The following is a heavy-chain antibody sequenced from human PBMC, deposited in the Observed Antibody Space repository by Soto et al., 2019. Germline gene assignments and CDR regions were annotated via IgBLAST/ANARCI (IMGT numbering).Heavy chain of an antibody. D-gene: IGHD2-21*02. Sequence: PSETLSLTCAVSGGSISSGDYYWSWLRQPPGKGLEWIGYIYYSGSTYYNPSLKSRVTISVDTSKKQFSLKLSSVTAADTAVYYCARDPIVVVTHYYGMDVWGQGTTVTVSS. CDR1: GGSISSGDYY. CDR2: IYYSGST. J-gene: IGHJ6*02. CDR3: ARDPIVVVTHYYGMDV. V-gene: IGHV4-30-4*01.